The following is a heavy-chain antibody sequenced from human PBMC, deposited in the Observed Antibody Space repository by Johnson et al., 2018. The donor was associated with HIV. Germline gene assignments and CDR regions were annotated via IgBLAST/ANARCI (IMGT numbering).Heavy chain of an antibody. D-gene: IGHD4-23*01. J-gene: IGHJ3*02. V-gene: IGHV3-66*01. CDR2: VYTGDTT. CDR1: GFTVSRNY. Sequence: VQPVESAGGLVQPGRSLRPSCAASGFTVSRNYMSWVRQAPGKGLEWVSVVYTGDTTLYADPVTGRVTISTDTSKNTLYLQMNALRAEDTAVYYCAKVGATVITPRGEAFDIWGQGTMVTVSS. CDR3: AKVGATVITPRGEAFDI.